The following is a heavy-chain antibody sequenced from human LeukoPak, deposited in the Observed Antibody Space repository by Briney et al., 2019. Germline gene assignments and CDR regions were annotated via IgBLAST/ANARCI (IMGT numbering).Heavy chain of an antibody. CDR1: GYTFTSYD. CDR2: MNPNSGNT. CDR3: ARQAVAGTGFDY. V-gene: IGHV1-8*01. J-gene: IGHJ4*02. D-gene: IGHD6-19*01. Sequence: ASVKVSCKASGYTFTSYDINWVRQATGQGLEWMGWMNPNSGNTSYAQKFQGRVTTTRNTSISTAYMELSSLRSEDTAVYYCARQAVAGTGFDYWGQGTLVTVSS.